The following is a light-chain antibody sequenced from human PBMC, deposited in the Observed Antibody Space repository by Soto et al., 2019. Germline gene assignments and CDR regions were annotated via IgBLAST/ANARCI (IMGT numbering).Light chain of an antibody. Sequence: LPMTQSPSSFSASTGDRLTITVPASQGISSYLAWYQQKPGKDPKLLIYAAYTLQSGVTSRFSGSGSGTDFTLTISCLQSEDFATYYCQQYYSYPRTFGQGTKVDIK. CDR3: QQYYSYPRT. J-gene: IGKJ1*01. CDR1: QGISSY. V-gene: IGKV1-8*01. CDR2: AAY.